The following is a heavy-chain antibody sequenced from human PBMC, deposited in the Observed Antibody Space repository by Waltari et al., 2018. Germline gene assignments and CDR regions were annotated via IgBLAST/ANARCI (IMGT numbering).Heavy chain of an antibody. CDR2: IYYSGYS. CDR3: ARDSYVLNGWFNP. D-gene: IGHD3-10*02. Sequence: QVQLQESHPGRLKPSETLSLTCTVSGGSISSYYWNWIRRSPGKGLEWMGYIYYSGYSRFTPPLPGPLSLSVDTSTTQLSLRLNSVTAAGTAVYYCARDSYVLNGWFNPWGQGTLVTVSS. CDR1: GGSISSYY. V-gene: IGHV4-59*12. J-gene: IGHJ5*02.